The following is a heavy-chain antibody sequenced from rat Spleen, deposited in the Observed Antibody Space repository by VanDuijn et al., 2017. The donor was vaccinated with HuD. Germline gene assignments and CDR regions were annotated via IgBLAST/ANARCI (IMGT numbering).Heavy chain of an antibody. Sequence: QVQLKESGPGLVQPSQTLSLTCTVSGFSLTSYGVSWVRQPPGKGLEWMGAIWSGGGTDYNSALKTRLSISRDTSKSQVFLKMNSLQTLDTATYYCATQGTTGIPFDYWGQGLMVTVSS. CDR1: GFSLTSYG. D-gene: IGHD1-9*01. CDR2: IWSGGGT. V-gene: IGHV2-4*01. CDR3: ATQGTTGIPFDY. J-gene: IGHJ2*01.